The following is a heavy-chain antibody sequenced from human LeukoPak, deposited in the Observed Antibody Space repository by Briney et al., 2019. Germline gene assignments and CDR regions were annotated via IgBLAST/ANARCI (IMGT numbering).Heavy chain of an antibody. CDR2: ISAYNLNT. J-gene: IGHJ5*02. CDR3: ARDMYYYSRTGFDP. Sequence: GASVKVSCKTSGYTFNSYGISWVRQAPGQGLEWMGWISAYNLNTNYAQKFQGRVTTTTDTSTSTAYMELRSLRSNDTAVYYCARDMYYYSRTGFDPWGQGTLVTVSS. V-gene: IGHV1-18*01. D-gene: IGHD3-10*01. CDR1: GYTFNSYG.